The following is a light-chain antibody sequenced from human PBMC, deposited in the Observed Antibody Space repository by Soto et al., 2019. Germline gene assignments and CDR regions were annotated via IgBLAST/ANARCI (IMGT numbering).Light chain of an antibody. CDR3: SSYTSSSTLDVV. J-gene: IGLJ2*01. V-gene: IGLV2-14*01. CDR1: SSDVGGYNY. Sequence: QSALTQPASVSGSPGQSITISCTGTSSDVGGYNYVSWYQQHPGKAPKLMIYDVSNRPSGVSNRFSGSKSGNTASLTLSGLQAEDEADYYCSSYTSSSTLDVVFGGGTKPTVL. CDR2: DVS.